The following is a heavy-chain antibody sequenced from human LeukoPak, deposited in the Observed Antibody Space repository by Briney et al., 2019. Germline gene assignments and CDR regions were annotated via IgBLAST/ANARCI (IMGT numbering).Heavy chain of an antibody. V-gene: IGHV4-4*07. CDR2: IYTSGTT. CDR3: ARSFSGSYYYRYYYYYMDV. CDR1: GGSISSSY. Sequence: SETLSLTCTVSGGSISSSYWSWIRQPAGKGLEWIGRIYTSGTTSYNPSLKSRVSISVDKSKNQLSLKVSSVTAADTAVYYCARSFSGSYYYRYYYYYMDVWGKGTTVTVSS. J-gene: IGHJ6*03. D-gene: IGHD1-26*01.